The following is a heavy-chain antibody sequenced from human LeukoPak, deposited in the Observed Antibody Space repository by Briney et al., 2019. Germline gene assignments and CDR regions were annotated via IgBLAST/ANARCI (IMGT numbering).Heavy chain of an antibody. CDR3: ARGSEYYYDSSGYNNWFDP. D-gene: IGHD3-22*01. CDR1: GFTFSSYA. V-gene: IGHV3-30*04. Sequence: PGGSLRLSCAASGFTFSSYAMHWVRQAPGKGLEWEAVISYDGSNKYYADSVKGRFTISRDNSKNTLYLQMNSLRAEDTAVYYCARGSEYYYDSSGYNNWFDPWGQGTLVTVSS. J-gene: IGHJ5*02. CDR2: ISYDGSNK.